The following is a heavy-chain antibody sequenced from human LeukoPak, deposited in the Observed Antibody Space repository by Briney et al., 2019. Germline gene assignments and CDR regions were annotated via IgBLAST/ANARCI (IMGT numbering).Heavy chain of an antibody. CDR2: IWYDGSNK. J-gene: IGHJ4*02. D-gene: IGHD6-13*01. Sequence: GGSLRLSCAASRFTFSSYGMHWVRQAPGKGLEWVAVIWYDGSNKNYVDSVKGRFTISRDNSKNTLYLQMSSLRAEDTAVYYCARWGAGYGTDYWGQGTLVTVSS. CDR3: ARWGAGYGTDY. V-gene: IGHV3-33*01. CDR1: RFTFSSYG.